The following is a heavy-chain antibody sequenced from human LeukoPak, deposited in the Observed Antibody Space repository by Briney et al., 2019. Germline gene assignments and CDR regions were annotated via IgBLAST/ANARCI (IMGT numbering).Heavy chain of an antibody. CDR3: ARAVDLPPKGYYYGMDV. CDR2: ISAYNGNT. V-gene: IGHV1-18*01. Sequence: ASVKVSCKASGYTFTSYGISWVRQAPGQGLEWMGWISAYNGNTNYAQKFQGRVTITADESTSTAYMELSSLRSEDTAVYYCARAVDLPPKGYYYGMDVWGQGTTVTVSS. D-gene: IGHD4-23*01. CDR1: GYTFTSYG. J-gene: IGHJ6*02.